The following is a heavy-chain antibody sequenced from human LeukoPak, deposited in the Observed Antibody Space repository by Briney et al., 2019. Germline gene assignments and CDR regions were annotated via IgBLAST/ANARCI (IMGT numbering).Heavy chain of an antibody. CDR3: ARDRLSGWYEFDY. D-gene: IGHD6-19*01. CDR2: IHYSGST. CDR1: GGSISSYY. V-gene: IGHV4-59*01. Sequence: PETLSLTCTVSGGSISSYYWSWIRQPPGKGLEWIGYIHYSGSTNYNPSLKSRVTISVDTSKNQFSLKLSSVTAADTAVYYCARDRLSGWYEFDYWGQGTLVTVSS. J-gene: IGHJ4*02.